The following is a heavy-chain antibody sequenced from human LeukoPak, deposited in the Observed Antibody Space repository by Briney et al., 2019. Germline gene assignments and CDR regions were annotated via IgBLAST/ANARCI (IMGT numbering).Heavy chain of an antibody. Sequence: PGGSLRLSCAASGFTFSSYGMHWVRQAPGKGLEWAAFIRYDGSNKYYADSVKGRFTISRDNSKNTLYLQMNSLRAEDTAVYYCTKEEDDFWSGYYGYWGQGTLVTVSS. CDR2: IRYDGSNK. CDR3: TKEEDDFWSGYYGY. CDR1: GFTFSSYG. J-gene: IGHJ4*02. V-gene: IGHV3-30*02. D-gene: IGHD3-3*01.